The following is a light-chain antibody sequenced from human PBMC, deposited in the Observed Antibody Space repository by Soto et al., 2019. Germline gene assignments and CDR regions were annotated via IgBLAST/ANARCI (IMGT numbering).Light chain of an antibody. CDR2: DVS. V-gene: IGLV2-14*03. J-gene: IGLJ1*01. CDR1: SSDVGPYNY. Sequence: QLVLTQPASVSGSPGQSITISCTGTSSDVGPYNYVSWYQQHPGKAPKLMIYDVSDRPSGVSARFSGSKSGYTASLTISGLQAEDEADYYCASYTTSATYVFGTGTKLTVL. CDR3: ASYTTSATYV.